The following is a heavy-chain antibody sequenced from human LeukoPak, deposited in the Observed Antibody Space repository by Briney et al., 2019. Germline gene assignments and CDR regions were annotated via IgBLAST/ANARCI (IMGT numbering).Heavy chain of an antibody. D-gene: IGHD6-19*01. CDR3: AKRVSGWYQIDY. V-gene: IGHV3-53*01. CDR2: IYSGGST. J-gene: IGHJ4*02. Sequence: TGGSLRLSCAASGFTVSSNYMSWVRQAPGKGLEWVSVIYSGGSTYYADSVKGRFTISRDNSKNTLYLQMNSLRAEDTAVYYCAKRVSGWYQIDYWGQGTLVTVSS. CDR1: GFTVSSNY.